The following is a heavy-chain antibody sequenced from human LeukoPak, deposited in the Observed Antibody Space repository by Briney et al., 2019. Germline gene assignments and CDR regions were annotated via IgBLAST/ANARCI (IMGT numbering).Heavy chain of an antibody. D-gene: IGHD5-24*01. CDR3: ARLVGGMATISYYFDY. Sequence: SETLSLTCAVYGGSFSGYYWSWIRQPPGKGLEWIGEINHSGSTNYNPSLKSRVTISVDTSKNQFSLKLSSVTAADTAVYYCARLVGGMATISYYFDYWGQGTLVTVSS. J-gene: IGHJ4*02. CDR1: GGSFSGYY. CDR2: INHSGST. V-gene: IGHV4-34*01.